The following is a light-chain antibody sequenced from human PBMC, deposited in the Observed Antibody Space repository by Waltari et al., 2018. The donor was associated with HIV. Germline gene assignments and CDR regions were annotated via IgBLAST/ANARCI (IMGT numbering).Light chain of an antibody. CDR1: QSVRSN. V-gene: IGKV3-15*01. CDR2: GAS. Sequence: EIVMTQSPATLSVPPGERATLSCRASQSVRSNLAWYQQKPGQAPRRLIYGASTGATGVPARFSGSGSGTDFTLTISSLQSEDFAVYYCQQYNNWPPITFGRGTRLEIK. J-gene: IGKJ5*01. CDR3: QQYNNWPPIT.